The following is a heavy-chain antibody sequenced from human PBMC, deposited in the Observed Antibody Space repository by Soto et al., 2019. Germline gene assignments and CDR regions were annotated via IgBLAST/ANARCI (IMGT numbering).Heavy chain of an antibody. CDR2: SSNSGSFT. D-gene: IGHD1-1*01. V-gene: IGHV3-11*06. CDR3: VRSGDNYNLLDF. CDR1: GFTFSDYY. Sequence: GGSLRLSCAASGFTFSDYYMSWIRQTPGKGLEWIGYSSNSGSFTRYADSVKGRFSTSRDNAKNSLYLQINSLRGEDTAIYYCVRSGDNYNLLDFWGQGTPVTVSS. J-gene: IGHJ4*02.